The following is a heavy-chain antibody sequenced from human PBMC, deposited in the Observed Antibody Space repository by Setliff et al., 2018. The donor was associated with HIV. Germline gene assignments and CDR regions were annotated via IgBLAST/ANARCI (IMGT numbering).Heavy chain of an antibody. D-gene: IGHD3-22*01. CDR3: AKLDYYDYSGSWARKVAIDF. J-gene: IGHJ3*01. V-gene: IGHV3-23*01. Sequence: GGSLRLSCAASGLTLSNSAMTWVRQKPWRGLEWVSLIQSGGIIYYADSVKGRFTISRDNSNNTLSLQMGSLRAEDTALYYCAKLDYYDYSGSWARKVAIDFWGRGTMVTVSS. CDR2: IQSGGII. CDR1: GLTLSNSA.